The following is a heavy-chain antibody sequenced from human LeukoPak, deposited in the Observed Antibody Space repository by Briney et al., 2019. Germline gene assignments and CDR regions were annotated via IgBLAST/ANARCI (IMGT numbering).Heavy chain of an antibody. CDR3: AKQGLVPATAGD. Sequence: GGSLRLSCAASGFTFSSYSMNWVRQAPGKGLEWVSSISSSSSYIYYADSVKGRFTISRDNAKNSLYLQMNSLRPEDTAVYYCAKQGLVPATAGDWGQGTLVTVSS. J-gene: IGHJ4*02. D-gene: IGHD2-2*01. CDR2: ISSSSSYI. V-gene: IGHV3-21*01. CDR1: GFTFSSYS.